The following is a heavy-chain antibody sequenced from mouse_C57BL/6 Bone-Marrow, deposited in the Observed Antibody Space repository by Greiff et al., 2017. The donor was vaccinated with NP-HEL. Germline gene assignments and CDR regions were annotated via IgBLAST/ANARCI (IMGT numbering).Heavy chain of an antibody. Sequence: EVMLVESGGGLVKPGGSLKLSCAASGFTFSSYAMSWVRQTPEKRLEWVATISDGGSYTYYPDNVKGRFTISRDNAKNNLYLQMSHLKSEDTAMYYYAREVSPAMDYWGQGTSVTVSS. CDR3: AREVSPAMDY. V-gene: IGHV5-4*01. J-gene: IGHJ4*01. CDR1: GFTFSSYA. D-gene: IGHD6-2*01. CDR2: ISDGGSYT.